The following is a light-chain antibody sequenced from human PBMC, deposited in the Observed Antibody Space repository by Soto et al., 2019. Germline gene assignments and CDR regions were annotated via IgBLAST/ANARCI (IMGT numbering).Light chain of an antibody. CDR3: AAWDDNLNGPV. Sequence: QPVLTQPPATSGTPGQRVTISCSGSRSNIGSNTVNWYQQLPGTAPKLLIYSNNQRPSGVPDRFSGSKSGTSASLAISGLQSEDEADYSCAAWDDNLNGPVFGGGTQLTVL. CDR1: RSNIGSNT. J-gene: IGLJ7*01. V-gene: IGLV1-44*01. CDR2: SNN.